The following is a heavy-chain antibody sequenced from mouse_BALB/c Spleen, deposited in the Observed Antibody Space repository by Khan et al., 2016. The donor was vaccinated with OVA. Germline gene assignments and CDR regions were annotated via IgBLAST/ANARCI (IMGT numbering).Heavy chain of an antibody. V-gene: IGHV1S81*02. D-gene: IGHD1-1*01. J-gene: IGHJ3*01. CDR3: TRGGYGSPFAY. CDR1: GYTFTSYY. Sequence: QVQLQQPGAELVKPGASVKLSCKASGYTFTSYYMYWVKQRPGQGLEWIGEINPSNGGTNVNEKFKSKATLTVDKSSSTAYMEVSSLTPEDSAVYYCTRGGYGSPFAYWGQGTLVTVSA. CDR2: INPSNGGT.